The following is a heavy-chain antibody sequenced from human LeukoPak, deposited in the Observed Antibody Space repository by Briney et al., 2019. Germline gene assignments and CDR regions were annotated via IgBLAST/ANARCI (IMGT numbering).Heavy chain of an antibody. J-gene: IGHJ3*02. CDR2: IYYSGST. CDR3: ARDSGLRWYQLI. Sequence: SETLSLTCTVSGGSISSGDYYWSWIRQPPGKGLEWIGYIYYSGSTYYNPSLKSRVTISVDTSKNQFSLKLSSVTAADTAVYYCARDSGLRWYQLIWGQGTMVTVSS. CDR1: GGSISSGDYY. D-gene: IGHD4-23*01. V-gene: IGHV4-30-4*01.